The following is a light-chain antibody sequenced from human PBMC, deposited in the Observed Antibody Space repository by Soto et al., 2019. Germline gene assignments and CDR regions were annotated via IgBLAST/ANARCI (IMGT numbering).Light chain of an antibody. J-gene: IGKJ1*01. CDR1: QSVSSSY. CDR3: QQYGSSPGT. V-gene: IGKV3-20*01. CDR2: GAS. Sequence: EIVLTQSPGTLSLSPGERATLSYRASQSVSSSYLAWYQQKPGQAPRLLIYGASSRATGIPDRFSGSGSGTDFTLTISRLEPEDFALYYCQQYGSSPGTFGQGTKVEIK.